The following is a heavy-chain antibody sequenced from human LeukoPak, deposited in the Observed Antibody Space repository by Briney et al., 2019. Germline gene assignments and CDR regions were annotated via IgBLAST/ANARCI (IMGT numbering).Heavy chain of an antibody. J-gene: IGHJ4*02. CDR3: ARDQDIVVVPAAMPAAIDY. D-gene: IGHD2-2*01. Sequence: ASVKVSCKASGYTFTGYCMHWVRQAPGQGLEWMGWINPNSGGTNYAQKFQGRVTMTRDTSISTAYMELSRLRSDDTAVYYCARDQDIVVVPAAMPAAIDYWGQGTLVTVSS. V-gene: IGHV1-2*02. CDR1: GYTFTGYC. CDR2: INPNSGGT.